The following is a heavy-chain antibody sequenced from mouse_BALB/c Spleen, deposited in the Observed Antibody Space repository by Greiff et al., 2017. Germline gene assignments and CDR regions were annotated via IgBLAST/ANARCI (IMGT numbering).Heavy chain of an antibody. CDR3: ARGGAYYGLDY. J-gene: IGHJ2*01. CDR1: GYTFTSYW. CDR2: INPSTGYT. V-gene: IGHV1-7*01. Sequence: QVQLQQSGAELAKPGASVKMSCKASGYTFTSYWMHWVKQRPGQGLEWIGYINPSTGYTEYNQKFKDKATLTADKSSSTAYMQLSSLTSEDSAVYYCARGGAYYGLDYWGQGTTLTVSS. D-gene: IGHD2-10*01.